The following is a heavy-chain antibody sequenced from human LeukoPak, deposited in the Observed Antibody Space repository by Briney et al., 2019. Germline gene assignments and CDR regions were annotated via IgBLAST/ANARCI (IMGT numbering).Heavy chain of an antibody. Sequence: PGGSLRLSCAASGFTFSSYEMNWVRQAPGKGLEWVSYISSSGSTIYYADSVKGRFTISRDNAKNSLYLQMNSLRAEDTAVYYCARSKYGGIAFDIWGQGTMVTVSS. CDR1: GFTFSSYE. D-gene: IGHD4-23*01. CDR2: ISSSGSTI. CDR3: ARSKYGGIAFDI. J-gene: IGHJ3*02. V-gene: IGHV3-48*03.